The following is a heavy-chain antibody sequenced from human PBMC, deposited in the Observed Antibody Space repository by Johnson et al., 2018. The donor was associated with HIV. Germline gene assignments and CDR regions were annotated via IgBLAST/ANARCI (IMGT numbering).Heavy chain of an antibody. J-gene: IGHJ3*02. D-gene: IGHD3-22*01. CDR1: GFTFSSYS. CDR2: ITQDGSEK. Sequence: MQLVESGGGVVQPGGSLRLSCAASGFTFSSYSMRWVRQAPGQGLEWVANITQDGSEKYYADSVKGRFTISRDNAKNSLYLQMNSLRAEDTAVYYCARNSGYGWVLRLAAFDIWGQGTMVTVSS. CDR3: ARNSGYGWVLRLAAFDI. V-gene: IGHV3-7*01.